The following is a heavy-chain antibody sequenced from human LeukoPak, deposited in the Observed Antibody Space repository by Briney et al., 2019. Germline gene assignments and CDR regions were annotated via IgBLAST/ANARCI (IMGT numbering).Heavy chain of an antibody. CDR1: GYIFTDYY. D-gene: IGHD2-2*02. V-gene: IGHV1-8*02. J-gene: IGHJ5*02. Sequence: ASVKVSCKASGYIFTDYYMHWVRQAPGQELGWMGWMNPNSGNTGYAQKFQGRVTMTRNTSISTAYMELSSLRSEDTAVYYCARGAVPAAISIRFDPWGQGTLVTVSS. CDR2: MNPNSGNT. CDR3: ARGAVPAAISIRFDP.